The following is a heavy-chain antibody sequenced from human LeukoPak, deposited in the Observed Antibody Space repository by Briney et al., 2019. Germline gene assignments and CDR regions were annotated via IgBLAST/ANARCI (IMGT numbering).Heavy chain of an antibody. V-gene: IGHV3-30*03. CDR2: ISYDGTNK. Sequence: GGALRLSCAASGFTFSNYGMHWVRQAPGKGLEWVAVISYDGTNKYFADSVKGRFTISRDSSKNTLYLQMNSLRAEDTAVYYCARDGGRGALDYWGQGTLVTVSS. J-gene: IGHJ4*02. CDR3: ARDGGRGALDY. CDR1: GFTFSNYG. D-gene: IGHD3-10*01.